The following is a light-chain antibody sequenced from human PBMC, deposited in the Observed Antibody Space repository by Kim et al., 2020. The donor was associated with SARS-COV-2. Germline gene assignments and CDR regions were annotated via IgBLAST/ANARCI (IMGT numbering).Light chain of an antibody. CDR2: WAS. CDR1: QSVLYSSNHKNY. V-gene: IGKV4-1*01. J-gene: IGKJ5*01. Sequence: ATNTCKSSQSVLYSSNHKNYLAWYQQKPGQPPKLLIYWASTRESGVPDRFSGSGSGTDFTLTISSLQAEDVAVYYCQQYYSTPNTFGQGTRLEIK. CDR3: QQYYSTPNT.